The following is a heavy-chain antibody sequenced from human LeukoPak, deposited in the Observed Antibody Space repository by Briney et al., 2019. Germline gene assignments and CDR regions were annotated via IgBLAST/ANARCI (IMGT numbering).Heavy chain of an antibody. CDR3: AKHTSYYYYYMDV. D-gene: IGHD3-3*01. Sequence: GGSLRLSCAASGLTFSRYAMSWVRQAPGKRLEWVSAISGSDAGTYYADSVKGQFTISRDNSKNTLYLQMNSLRAADTAVYYCAKHTSYYYYYMDVWGKGTTVTVSS. CDR2: ISGSDAGT. V-gene: IGHV3-23*01. J-gene: IGHJ6*03. CDR1: GLTFSRYA.